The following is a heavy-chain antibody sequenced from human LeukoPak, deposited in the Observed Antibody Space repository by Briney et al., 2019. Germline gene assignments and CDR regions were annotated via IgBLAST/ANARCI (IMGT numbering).Heavy chain of an antibody. Sequence: ASAKVSCKASGYTFTGYYMHWVRQAPGQGLEWMGWINPNSGGTNYAQKFQGRVTMTRDTSISTAYMELSRLRSDDTAVYYCARDRVLLWFGEPDYWGQGTLVTVSS. CDR3: ARDRVLLWFGEPDY. V-gene: IGHV1-2*02. D-gene: IGHD3-10*01. CDR2: INPNSGGT. J-gene: IGHJ4*02. CDR1: GYTFTGYY.